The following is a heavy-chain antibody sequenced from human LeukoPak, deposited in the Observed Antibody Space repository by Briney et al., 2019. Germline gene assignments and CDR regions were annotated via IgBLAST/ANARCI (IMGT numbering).Heavy chain of an antibody. V-gene: IGHV1-69*13. J-gene: IGHJ4*02. CDR1: GGTFSSYA. CDR2: IIPIFGTA. CDR3: ARGPSGYHNT. Sequence: GASVKVSCKASGGTFSSYAISWVRQAPGQGLEWMGGIIPIFGTANYAQKFQGRVTITADESTSTAYMELSRLRSDDTAVYYCARGPSGYHNTGGQGTLVTVSS. D-gene: IGHD5-12*01.